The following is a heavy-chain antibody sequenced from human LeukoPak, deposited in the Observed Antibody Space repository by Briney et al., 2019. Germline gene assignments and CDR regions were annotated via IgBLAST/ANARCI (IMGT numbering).Heavy chain of an antibody. CDR2: INPSGGST. J-gene: IGHJ4*02. D-gene: IGHD3-10*01. Sequence: ASVKVSCKASGYTFTSYYMHWVRQAPGQGLKWMGIINPSGGSTSYAQKFQGRVTMTRDTSTSTVYMELSSLRSEDTAAYYCAREGDGSGSYYEYYFDYWGQGTLVTVSS. CDR3: AREGDGSGSYYEYYFDY. CDR1: GYTFTSYY. V-gene: IGHV1-46*01.